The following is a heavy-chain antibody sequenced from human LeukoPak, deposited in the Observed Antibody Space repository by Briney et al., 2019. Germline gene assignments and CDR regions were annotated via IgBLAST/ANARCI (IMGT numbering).Heavy chain of an antibody. CDR1: GFTFSSYG. CDR2: IRYDGSNK. CDR3: AKQATYYDFWSGYSAFDY. V-gene: IGHV3-30*02. J-gene: IGHJ4*02. Sequence: PGGSLRLSCAASGFTFSSYGMHWVRQAPGEGLEWVAFIRYDGSNKYYADSVKGRFTISRDNSKNTLYLQMNSLRAEDTAVYYCAKQATYYDFWSGYSAFDYWGQGTLVTVSS. D-gene: IGHD3-3*01.